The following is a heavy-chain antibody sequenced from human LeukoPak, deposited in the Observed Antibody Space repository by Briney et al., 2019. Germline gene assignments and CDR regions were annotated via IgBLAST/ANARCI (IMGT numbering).Heavy chain of an antibody. CDR2: IYPGDSDT. Sequence: GESLKISCKGSGSSFTSYWIGWVRQMPGKGLEWMGIIYPGDSDTRYSPSFQGQVTISADKSISTAYLQWSSLKASDTAMYYCARRGELRLGELSPFDYWGQGTLVTVSS. J-gene: IGHJ4*02. V-gene: IGHV5-51*01. D-gene: IGHD3-16*02. CDR3: ARRGELRLGELSPFDY. CDR1: GSSFTSYW.